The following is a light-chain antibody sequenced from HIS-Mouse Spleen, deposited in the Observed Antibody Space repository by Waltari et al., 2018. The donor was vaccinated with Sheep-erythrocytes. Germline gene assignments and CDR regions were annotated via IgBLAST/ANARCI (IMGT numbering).Light chain of an antibody. CDR1: QSLLHSNGYNY. V-gene: IGKV2-28*01. CDR3: MQALQTPRT. Sequence: DIVMTQSLLSLPVTPGEPASISCRSSQSLLHSNGYNYLDWYLQKPGQSPQLRIYLGSNRASGVPDGFSGSGSGTDFTLKISRVEAEDVGVYYCMQALQTPRTFGQGTKVEIK. J-gene: IGKJ1*01. CDR2: LGS.